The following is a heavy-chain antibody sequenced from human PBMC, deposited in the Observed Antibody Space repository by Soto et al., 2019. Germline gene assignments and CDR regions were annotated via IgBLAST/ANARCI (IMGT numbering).Heavy chain of an antibody. CDR2: IKQDGSEK. J-gene: IGHJ4*02. CDR3: ARNRTF. Sequence: GGSLRLSCAASGFTVSSYGMSWVRQAPGKGLEWVANIKQDGSEKYYVDSVKGRFTISRDNAKNSLYLQMNSLRAEDTAVYYCARNRTFRGQGTPVTVSS. V-gene: IGHV3-7*03. CDR1: GFTVSSYG.